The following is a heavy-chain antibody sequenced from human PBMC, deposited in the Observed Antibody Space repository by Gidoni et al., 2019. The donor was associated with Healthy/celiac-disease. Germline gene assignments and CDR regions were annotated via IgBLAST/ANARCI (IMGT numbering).Heavy chain of an antibody. V-gene: IGHV4-34*01. J-gene: IGHJ6*02. CDR1: GGSFSGYY. Sequence: QVQLQQWGAGLLKPSETLSLTCAVYGGSFSGYYWSWIRQPPGKGLEWIGEINHSGSTNYNPSLKSRVTISVDTSKNQFSLKLSSVTAADTAVYYCARGGGYNWNYGVFDGMDVWGQGTTVTVSS. CDR2: INHSGST. CDR3: ARGGGYNWNYGVFDGMDV. D-gene: IGHD1-7*01.